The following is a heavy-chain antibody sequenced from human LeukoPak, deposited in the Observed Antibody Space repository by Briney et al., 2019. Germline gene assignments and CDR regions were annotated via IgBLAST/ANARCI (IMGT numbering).Heavy chain of an antibody. D-gene: IGHD2/OR15-2a*01. CDR2: IDNDSGTI. CDR3: VRGAYYAAS. J-gene: IGHJ5*02. CDR1: GFTFSGYS. V-gene: IGHV3-48*01. Sequence: PGGSLRLSCAASGFTFSGYSMNWLRQAPGKGLEWISYIDNDSGTIYYADSVKGRFTISRDNGKNALYLQMNALRVDDTGIYYCVRGAYYAASWGQGTLVTVSS.